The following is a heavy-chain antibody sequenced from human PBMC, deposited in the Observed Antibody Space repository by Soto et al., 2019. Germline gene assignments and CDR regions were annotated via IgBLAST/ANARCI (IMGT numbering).Heavy chain of an antibody. J-gene: IGHJ5*02. D-gene: IGHD2-2*01. V-gene: IGHV1-18*01. Sequence: GPSVKVSCKDSGYTFTSYGISWVRQAPGQGLEWMGWISAYNGNTNYAQKLQGRVTMTTDTSTSTAYMELRSLRSDDTAVYYCAGLGYCSSTSCWRRWFDPWGQGTLVTVSS. CDR1: GYTFTSYG. CDR2: ISAYNGNT. CDR3: AGLGYCSSTSCWRRWFDP.